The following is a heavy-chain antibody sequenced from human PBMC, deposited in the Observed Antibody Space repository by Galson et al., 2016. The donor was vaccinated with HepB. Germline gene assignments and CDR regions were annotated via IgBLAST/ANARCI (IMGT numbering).Heavy chain of an antibody. V-gene: IGHV1-18*01. Sequence: SVKVSCKASGYTFNKYGFIWVRQAPGQGLEWMGWISVYNGDTKYAPKVQGRVTMTADTSTSTVYMDLRSLRSDDTAVYYCARDRDTRGSWYRGAFDSWGRGALVTVSS. CDR2: ISVYNGDT. CDR1: GYTFNKYG. J-gene: IGHJ4*02. D-gene: IGHD6-13*01. CDR3: ARDRDTRGSWYRGAFDS.